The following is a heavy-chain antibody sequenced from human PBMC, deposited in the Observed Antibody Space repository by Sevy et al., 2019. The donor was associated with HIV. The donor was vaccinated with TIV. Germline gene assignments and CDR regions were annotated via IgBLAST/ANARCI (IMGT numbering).Heavy chain of an antibody. Sequence: SETLSLTCRVSGGSITSGDYYWSWVRQPPGKGLEWIGYISYSGSANNSPSLKSRISISVDTSRNQFSLKMSSVTAADTAVYYCARGPYGDYVNWLDPWGQGTLVTVSS. CDR1: GGSITSGDYY. V-gene: IGHV4-30-4*01. CDR3: ARGPYGDYVNWLDP. J-gene: IGHJ5*02. D-gene: IGHD4-17*01. CDR2: ISYSGSA.